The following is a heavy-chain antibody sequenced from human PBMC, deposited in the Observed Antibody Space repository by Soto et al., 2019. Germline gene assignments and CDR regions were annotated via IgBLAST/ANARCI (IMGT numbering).Heavy chain of an antibody. V-gene: IGHV1-3*01. Sequence: RASVKVSCKASGYTFTSYAMHWVRQAPGQRLEWMGWINAGNGNTKYSQKFQGRVTITRDTSASTAYMELSSLRSEDTAVYYCARSAAYCGGDCYHYGYWGQGTLVTVSS. D-gene: IGHD2-21*02. CDR2: INAGNGNT. CDR3: ARSAAYCGGDCYHYGY. J-gene: IGHJ4*02. CDR1: GYTFTSYA.